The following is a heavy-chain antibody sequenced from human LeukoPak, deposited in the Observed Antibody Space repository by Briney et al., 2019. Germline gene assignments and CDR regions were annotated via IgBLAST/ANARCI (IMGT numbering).Heavy chain of an antibody. Sequence: PSETLSLTCAVSGGSISSSNWWNWVRQPPGKGLEWIGEIHHSGRTNYNPPLKSRVTISVDKSENQFSLKLSSVTAADTAVYYCARLRGFGADYYYYYMDVWGKGTTVTVSS. CDR2: IHHSGRT. J-gene: IGHJ6*03. CDR3: ARLRGFGADYYYYYMDV. D-gene: IGHD3-10*01. CDR1: GGSISSSNW. V-gene: IGHV4-4*02.